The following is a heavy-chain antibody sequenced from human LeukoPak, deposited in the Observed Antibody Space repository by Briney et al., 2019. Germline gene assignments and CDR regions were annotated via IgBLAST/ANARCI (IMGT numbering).Heavy chain of an antibody. CDR1: GFTFSSYA. V-gene: IGHV3-23*01. D-gene: IGHD2-2*01. CDR2: ISGSGGST. J-gene: IGHJ5*02. CDR3: AKRYCSSTSCYTNWFDP. Sequence: GGFLRLSCAASGFTFSSYAMSWVRQAPGKGLEWVSAISGSGGSTYYADSVKGRFTISRDNSKNTLYLQMNSLRAEDTAVYYCAKRYCSSTSCYTNWFDPWGQGTLVTVSS.